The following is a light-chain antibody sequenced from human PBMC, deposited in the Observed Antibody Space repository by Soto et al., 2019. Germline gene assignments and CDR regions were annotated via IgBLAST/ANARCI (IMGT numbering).Light chain of an antibody. CDR1: QSINIY. CDR2: AAS. J-gene: IGKJ2*01. Sequence: IQLTQSPSSLSASVGDRVTVTCRASQSINIYLNWNQQKPGKAPTLLIYAASILQSGVPSRFSGGGSRTDFTLTISSLQPEDFATYYCQQSYRSPYTFGQGTKLEI. CDR3: QQSYRSPYT. V-gene: IGKV1-39*01.